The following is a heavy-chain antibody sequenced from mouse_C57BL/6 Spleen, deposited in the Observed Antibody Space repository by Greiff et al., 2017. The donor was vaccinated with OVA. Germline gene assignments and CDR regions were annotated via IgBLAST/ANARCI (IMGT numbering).Heavy chain of an antibody. CDR2: ISSGSSTI. CDR3: ARVYYYGSSYGAMDY. Sequence: EVKLVESGGGLVKPGGSLKLSCAASGFTFSDYGMHWVRQAPEKGLEWVAYISSGSSTIYYADTVKGRFTISRDNAKNTLFLQMTSLRSEDTAMYYCARVYYYGSSYGAMDYWGQGTSVTVSS. CDR1: GFTFSDYG. D-gene: IGHD1-1*01. V-gene: IGHV5-17*01. J-gene: IGHJ4*01.